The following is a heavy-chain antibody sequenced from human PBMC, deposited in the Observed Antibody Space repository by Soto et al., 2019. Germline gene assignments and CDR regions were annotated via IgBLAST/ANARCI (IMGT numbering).Heavy chain of an antibody. Sequence: TLRVTCTFFGFQPRSSGGCVGWIRKPPGKALEWLALIYWDDDKRYSPSLKSRLTMTKDTSKNQVVLTMTNMDPVDTATYYCAHRRQYSSSENWYFDVWGRGTLVAVS. CDR2: IYWDDDK. D-gene: IGHD6-6*01. CDR1: GFQPRSSGGC. J-gene: IGHJ2*01. CDR3: AHRRQYSSSENWYFDV. V-gene: IGHV2-5*02.